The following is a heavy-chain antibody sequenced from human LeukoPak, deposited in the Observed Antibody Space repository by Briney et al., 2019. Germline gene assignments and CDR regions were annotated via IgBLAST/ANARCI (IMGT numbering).Heavy chain of an antibody. J-gene: IGHJ4*02. CDR2: IYHSGST. Sequence: SETLSLTCTVSGGYISSYSWSWIRQPPGKGLEWIGYIYHSGSTNYNPSLKSRVTISVDTSKNEFSLKLTSVTAADTAVYYCAREANYYGSGSYFEGTFDYWGQGSLVTVSS. V-gene: IGHV4-59*01. CDR1: GGYISSYS. D-gene: IGHD3-10*01. CDR3: AREANYYGSGSYFEGTFDY.